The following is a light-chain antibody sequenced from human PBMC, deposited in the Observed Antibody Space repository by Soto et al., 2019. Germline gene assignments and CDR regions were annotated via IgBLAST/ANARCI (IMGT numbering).Light chain of an antibody. V-gene: IGLV2-14*01. CDR1: SSDVGGYNY. CDR2: DVS. CDR3: SSYTSSLLV. Sequence: QSALTQPASVSGSPGQSITISCTGTSSDVGGYNYVSWYQQHPGKAPKLMIYDVSNRPSGVSNRFSGSKSGNTASLTISGLRAEDEADYYCSSYTSSLLVFGGGTKLTVL. J-gene: IGLJ2*01.